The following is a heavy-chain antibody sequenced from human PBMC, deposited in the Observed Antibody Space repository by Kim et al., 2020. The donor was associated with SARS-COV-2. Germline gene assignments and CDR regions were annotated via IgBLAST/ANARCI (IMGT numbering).Heavy chain of an antibody. J-gene: IGHJ3*02. CDR2: IYYSGST. CDR1: GGSVSSGSYY. V-gene: IGHV4-61*01. D-gene: IGHD1-26*01. CDR3: ARDRGEWELLGAFDI. Sequence: SETLSLTCTVSGGSVSSGSYYWSWIRQPPGKGLEWIGYIYYSGSTNYNPSLKSRVTISVDTSKNQFSLKLSSVTAADTAVYYCARDRGEWELLGAFDIWGQGTMVTVSS.